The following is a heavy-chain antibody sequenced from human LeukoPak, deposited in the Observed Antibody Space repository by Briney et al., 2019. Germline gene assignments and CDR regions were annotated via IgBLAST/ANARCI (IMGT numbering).Heavy chain of an antibody. D-gene: IGHD6-13*01. J-gene: IGHJ5*02. CDR1: GFTFSSYS. Sequence: GGSLRLSCAASGFTFSSYSMNWVRQAPGKGLEWVSYISASSSTIYYADSVKGRFTISRDNAKNSLFLQMNSLRAEDTAVYYCARGPRGSSSWGNWFDPWGQGTLSPSPQ. CDR3: ARGPRGSSSWGNWFDP. CDR2: ISASSSTI. V-gene: IGHV3-48*01.